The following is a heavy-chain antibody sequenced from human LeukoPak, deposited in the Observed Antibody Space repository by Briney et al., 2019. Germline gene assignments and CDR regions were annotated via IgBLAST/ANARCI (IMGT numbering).Heavy chain of an antibody. D-gene: IGHD7-27*01. CDR2: INHSGST. CDR3: ASEGSNWGSYFDY. CDR1: GGSFSGYY. V-gene: IGHV4-34*01. J-gene: IGHJ4*02. Sequence: SETLSLTCAVYGGSFSGYYWSWIRQPPGKGLEWIGEINHSGSTNYNPSLKSRVTISVDTSKNQFSLKLSSVTAADTAVYYCASEGSNWGSYFDYWGQGTLVTVSS.